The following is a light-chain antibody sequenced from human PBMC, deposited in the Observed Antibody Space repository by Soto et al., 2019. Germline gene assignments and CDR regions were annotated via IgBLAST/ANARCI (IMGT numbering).Light chain of an antibody. Sequence: QSALTQPDSVSGSPGQSITISCTGTSSDVGNYNLVSWYQQHPGKAPKLMIYEGTTRPSGVSYRFSGSKAGNTASLTISVLQAEDEADYYGCSYAGSSTWVFGGGTKLTVL. V-gene: IGLV2-23*01. J-gene: IGLJ3*02. CDR2: EGT. CDR3: CSYAGSSTWV. CDR1: SSDVGNYNL.